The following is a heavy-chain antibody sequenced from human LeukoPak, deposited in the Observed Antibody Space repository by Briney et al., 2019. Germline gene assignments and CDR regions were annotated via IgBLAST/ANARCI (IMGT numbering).Heavy chain of an antibody. CDR1: GFTFSNYA. Sequence: GGSLRLSCAASGFTFSNYAMSWVRQGPGKGLEWVLSMSGSGGSKYYAVPVKGRFTMSRDNSKNTLCLQMNNLRAEDTALYYCAKNQGQWLVPVDYWGQGTLVTVSS. V-gene: IGHV3-23*01. J-gene: IGHJ4*02. D-gene: IGHD6-19*01. CDR3: AKNQGQWLVPVDY. CDR2: MSGSGGSK.